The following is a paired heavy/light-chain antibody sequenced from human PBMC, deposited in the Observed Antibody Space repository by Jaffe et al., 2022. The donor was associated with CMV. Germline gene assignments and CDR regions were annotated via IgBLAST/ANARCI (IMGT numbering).Heavy chain of an antibody. Sequence: QVQLQESGPGLVKPSETLSLTCTVSGGSISSYYWSWIRQPAGKGLEWIGRIHTTVNTKYNPSLRGRVTMSVDTSKNHFSLMLSSVTAADTAVYYCARDWWWEGNFYFDLWGRGTLVVVSS. CDR1: GGSISSYY. CDR2: IHTTVNT. CDR3: ARDWWWEGNFYFDL. V-gene: IGHV4-4*07. J-gene: IGHJ2*01. D-gene: IGHD2-21*01.
Light chain of an antibody. CDR3: CSYEGDSRV. CDR1: SSDVGTYNL. J-gene: IGLJ3*02. Sequence: QSALTQPASVSGSPGQSITISCTGTSSDVGTYNLVSWYQHHPGKAPKLMIYGVSLRPSGVSNRFSGSKSGNTASLTISGLQAEDEAYYYCCSYEGDSRVFGGGTKLTVL. V-gene: IGLV2-23*02. CDR2: GVS.